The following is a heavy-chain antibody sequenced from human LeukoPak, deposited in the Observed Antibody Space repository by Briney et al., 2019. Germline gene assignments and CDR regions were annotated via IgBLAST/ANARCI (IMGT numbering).Heavy chain of an antibody. V-gene: IGHV4-39*01. CDR1: GGSISSSSYY. CDR2: IYYSGST. CDR3: AKFYGSGAPFDY. D-gene: IGHD3-10*01. J-gene: IGHJ4*02. Sequence: SETLSLTCTVSGGSISSSSYYWGWLRQPPGKGLEWIGSIYYSGSTYYNPSLKSRVTIPVDTSKNQFSLKLSSVTAADTAVYYCAKFYGSGAPFDYWGQGTLVTVSS.